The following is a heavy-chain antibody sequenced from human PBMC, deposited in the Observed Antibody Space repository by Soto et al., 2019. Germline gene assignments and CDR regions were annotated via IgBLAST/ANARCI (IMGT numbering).Heavy chain of an antibody. CDR2: INHSGST. Sequence: SETLSLTCAVYGGSFSGYYWSWIRQPPGKGLEWIGEINHSGSTNYNPSLKSRVTISVDTSKNQFSLKLSFVTAAETAVYYCARGRSYFYCSGGSCYGSGPGNFDYWGQGTLVTVSS. J-gene: IGHJ4*02. CDR3: ARGRSYFYCSGGSCYGSGPGNFDY. V-gene: IGHV4-34*01. CDR1: GGSFSGYY. D-gene: IGHD2-15*01.